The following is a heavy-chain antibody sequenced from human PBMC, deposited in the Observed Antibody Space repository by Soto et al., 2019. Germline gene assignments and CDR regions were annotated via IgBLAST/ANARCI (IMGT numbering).Heavy chain of an antibody. Sequence: QVQLEQSGAEVKKPGASVKVSCKASGHTFSGHSMHWVRQAPGQGLEWMGWINPNTGDTKYAQKFQDSVTMTWDTSVTTAYLELSRLRSDDTGVYYCTRGLHYDTTGPNFADWGQGTLVTVSS. CDR2: INPNTGDT. CDR3: TRGLHYDTTGPNFAD. CDR1: GHTFSGHS. D-gene: IGHD1-1*01. J-gene: IGHJ4*02. V-gene: IGHV1-2*04.